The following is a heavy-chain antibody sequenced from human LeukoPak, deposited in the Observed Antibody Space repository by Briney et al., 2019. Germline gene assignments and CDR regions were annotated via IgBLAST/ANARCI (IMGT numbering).Heavy chain of an antibody. Sequence: TSETLSLTCTVSGGSISSYYWSWIRQPPGKGLEWIGYIYYSGSTNYNPSLKSRVTISVDTSKNQFSLKLSSVTAADTAVYYCATGQDYYDSSGYFDYWGQGTLVTVSS. D-gene: IGHD3-22*01. CDR1: GGSISSYY. J-gene: IGHJ4*02. V-gene: IGHV4-59*01. CDR3: ATGQDYYDSSGYFDY. CDR2: IYYSGST.